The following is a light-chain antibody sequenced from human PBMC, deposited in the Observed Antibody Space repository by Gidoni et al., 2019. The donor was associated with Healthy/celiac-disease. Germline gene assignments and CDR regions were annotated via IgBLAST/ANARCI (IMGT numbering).Light chain of an antibody. CDR3: IQSIHLPLFT. Sequence: DIVMTQTPLSLSVTPGQRASISCKSSESLLHSDGNTYLYWYMQKPGQPPPLLIYEVSTRFSGVPARFSGSGSGTDFTLKTSRVVAEDVGVYYCIQSIHLPLFTFGPGTKVEIK. V-gene: IGKV2D-29*01. CDR2: EVS. CDR1: ESLLHSDGNTY. J-gene: IGKJ3*01.